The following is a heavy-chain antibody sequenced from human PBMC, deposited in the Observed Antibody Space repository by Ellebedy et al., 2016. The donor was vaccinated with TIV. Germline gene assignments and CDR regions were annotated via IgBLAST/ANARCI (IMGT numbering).Heavy chain of an antibody. J-gene: IGHJ4*02. CDR2: ISSSSSYI. D-gene: IGHD6-19*01. V-gene: IGHV3-21*01. CDR1: GFTFSSYS. CDR3: ARLSAVAANDY. Sequence: GESLKISCAASGFTFSSYSMNWVRQAPGKGLEWVSSISSSSSYIYYADSVKGRFTISRDNAKNSLYLQMNSLRAEDTAVYYCARLSAVAANDYWGQGTLVTVSS.